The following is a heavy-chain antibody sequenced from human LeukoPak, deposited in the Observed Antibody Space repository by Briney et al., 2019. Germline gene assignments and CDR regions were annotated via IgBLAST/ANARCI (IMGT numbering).Heavy chain of an antibody. D-gene: IGHD2-15*01. J-gene: IGHJ4*02. CDR2: IDTNSGGT. V-gene: IGHV1-2*02. CDR1: GYTFTAYY. CDR3: ASEAYCSGGSCSLHRVAS. Sequence: ASVKVSCKASGYTFTAYYMHWVRQAHGQGLEWMGWIDTNSGGTNYAQKFQGRVTITRDTFIGTAYMELSSLISDDTAVYYCASEAYCSGGSCSLHRVASWGQGTLVTVSS.